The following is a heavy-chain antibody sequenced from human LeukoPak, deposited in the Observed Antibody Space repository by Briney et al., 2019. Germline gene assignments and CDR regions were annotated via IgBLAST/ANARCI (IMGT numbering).Heavy chain of an antibody. CDR3: AKSDWFDP. CDR2: IKNDGTST. J-gene: IGHJ5*02. Sequence: GGFLRLSCAASGFTFSGFWMPWVRQAPGKGLVWVARIKNDGTSTSYADSVKGRFTISRDNAKNILYLQMNSLRAEDTAMYYCAKSDWFDPWGQGTLVTVSS. V-gene: IGHV3-74*01. CDR1: GFTFSGFW.